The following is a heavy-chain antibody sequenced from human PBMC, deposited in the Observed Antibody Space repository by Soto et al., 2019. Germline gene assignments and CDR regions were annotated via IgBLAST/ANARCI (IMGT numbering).Heavy chain of an antibody. V-gene: IGHV4-4*07. D-gene: IGHD1-1*01. CDR2: IDTSGST. J-gene: IGHJ4*02. CDR3: VRGPYNYNSRYFDY. CDR1: GGSISNYY. Sequence: SETLSLTCTVSGGSISNYYCNWIRQPAGKGLEWIGRIDTSGSTNYNPSLKSRVTMSVDTSKQEFSLRLYSVTAADTAVYYCVRGPYNYNSRYFDYWGQGTLVTVSS.